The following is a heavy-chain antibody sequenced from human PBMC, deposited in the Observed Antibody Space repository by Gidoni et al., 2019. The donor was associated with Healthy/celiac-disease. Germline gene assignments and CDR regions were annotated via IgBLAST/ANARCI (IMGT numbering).Heavy chain of an antibody. J-gene: IGHJ4*02. V-gene: IGHV3-23*01. CDR1: GFPFKSYA. CDR3: AKESGYGELDY. Sequence: EVQLLESGGGLVQPGGSLRLSCAASGFPFKSYAMNWVRQAPGKGLEWVSAISGSGDSTYYADSMKGRFTISRDNSKNTLYLQVNSLRVEDTAVYYCAKESGYGELDYWGQGTLVTVSS. CDR2: ISGSGDST. D-gene: IGHD5-12*01.